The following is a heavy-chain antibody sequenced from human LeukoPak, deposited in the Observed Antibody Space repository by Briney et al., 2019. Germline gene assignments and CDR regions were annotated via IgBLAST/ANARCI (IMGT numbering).Heavy chain of an antibody. Sequence: SETLSLTCTVSGGSINNYYWSWIRQPPGKGLEWIGYIYYSGSTNYNPSLKSRVTISVDTSKNQFSLNLSSVTAADTAVYYCARQPSATASFDYWGQGTLVTVSS. J-gene: IGHJ4*02. CDR3: ARQPSATASFDY. V-gene: IGHV4-59*01. CDR2: IYYSGST. CDR1: GGSINNYY. D-gene: IGHD2-15*01.